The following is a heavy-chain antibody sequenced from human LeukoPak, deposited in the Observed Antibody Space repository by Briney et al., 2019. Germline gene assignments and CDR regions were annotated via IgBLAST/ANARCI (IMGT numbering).Heavy chain of an antibody. CDR2: ISWNSGNM. J-gene: IGHJ3*02. Sequence: PGRSLRLSCAPSGFMFNDYALHWVRQAPGKGLEWVSSISWNSGNMYYVDSVKGRFTISRDNAKNSLYLQMNSLRAEDTAVYYCAANLDYYGSGTYHAFDIWGQGTMVTVSS. CDR1: GFMFNDYA. CDR3: AANLDYYGSGTYHAFDI. D-gene: IGHD3-10*01. V-gene: IGHV3-9*01.